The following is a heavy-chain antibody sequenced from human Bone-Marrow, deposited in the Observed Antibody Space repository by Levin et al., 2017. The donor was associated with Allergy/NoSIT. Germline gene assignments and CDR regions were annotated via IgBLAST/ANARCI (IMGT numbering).Heavy chain of an antibody. D-gene: IGHD2-2*01. V-gene: IGHV5-51*01. CDR1: RHNFATYW. CDR2: VYPGDSDT. CDR3: ARRLNSATSNWFDL. Sequence: KVSCQGSRHNFATYWIAWVRQMPGKGLEWMGIVYPGDSDTRYSPSFEGQVTISVDKSSSTAYLQWSGLKASDTAIYYCARRLNSATSNWFDLWGRGTQVTVSS. J-gene: IGHJ5*02.